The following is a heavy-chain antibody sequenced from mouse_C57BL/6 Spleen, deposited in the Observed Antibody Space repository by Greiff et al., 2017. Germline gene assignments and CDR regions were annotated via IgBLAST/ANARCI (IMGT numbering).Heavy chain of an antibody. CDR1: GFSLTSYG. D-gene: IGHD1-1*01. CDR2: IWSGGST. V-gene: IGHV2-2*01. J-gene: IGHJ4*01. Sequence: QVQLQQSGPGLVQPSQSLSITCTVSGFSLTSYGVHWVRQSPGKGLEWLGVIWSGGSTDSNAAFISRLSISKDNSKGQVFFKMNSLQADDTAIYYCARNYYASSYVRGAMDYWGQGTSVTVSS. CDR3: ARNYYASSYVRGAMDY.